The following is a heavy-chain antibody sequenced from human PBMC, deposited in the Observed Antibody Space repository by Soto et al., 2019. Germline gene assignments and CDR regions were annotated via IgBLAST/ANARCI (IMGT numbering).Heavy chain of an antibody. CDR2: VWYDGSDK. D-gene: IGHD2-15*01. V-gene: IGHV3-33*01. CDR1: GFTFSNYG. J-gene: IGHJ6*02. CDR3: ARLGYCIXXAXXXXTYDLDV. Sequence: QVQLVESGGGVVQPGRSLRLSCAATGFTFSNYGMHWVRQAPGKGLEWVAVVWYDGSDKYYADSVKGRFTISRDNSKNTXYXXMNSLRVEDTAVYYCARLGYCIXXAXXXXTYDLDVWGQGTTVTVSS.